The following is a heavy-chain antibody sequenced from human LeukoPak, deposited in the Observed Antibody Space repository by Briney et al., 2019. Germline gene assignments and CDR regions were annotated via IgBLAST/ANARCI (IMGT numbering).Heavy chain of an antibody. J-gene: IGHJ4*02. CDR2: INPNSGGT. Sequence: GASVKVSCKASGYTFTGYYMHWVRQAPGQGLEWMGWINPNSGGTNYAQKFQGRVTMTRDTSISTAYMELSRLRSDDTAVYYCARHTHDYGDYYFDYWGQGTLVTVSS. D-gene: IGHD4-17*01. CDR1: GYTFTGYY. V-gene: IGHV1-2*02. CDR3: ARHTHDYGDYYFDY.